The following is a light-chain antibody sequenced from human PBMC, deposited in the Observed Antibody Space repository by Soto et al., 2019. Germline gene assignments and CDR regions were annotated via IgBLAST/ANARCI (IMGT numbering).Light chain of an antibody. CDR1: QDIKNY. CDR2: DAS. J-gene: IGKJ4*01. Sequence: DIQMTQSPSSLSASVGDRVTITCQASQDIKNYLNWYQQKSGKAPKLLTYDASDLETGVPSRFSGSGSGTDFTFTINSLQPEDIATYYCQQYDNLPLTFGGGTKVDI. V-gene: IGKV1-33*01. CDR3: QQYDNLPLT.